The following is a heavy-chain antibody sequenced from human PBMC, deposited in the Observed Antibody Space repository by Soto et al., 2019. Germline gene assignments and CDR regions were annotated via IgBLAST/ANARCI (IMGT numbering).Heavy chain of an antibody. V-gene: IGHV1-69*13. CDR2: IIPIFGTA. CDR3: AMSLRRYSSSWYGSYNWFDP. Sequence: SVKVSCKASGGTFSSYAISWVRQAPGQGLEWMGGIIPIFGTANYAQKFQGRVTITADESTSTAYMELSSLRSEDTAVYYCAMSLRRYSSSWYGSYNWFDPWGQGTLVTVSS. D-gene: IGHD6-13*01. CDR1: GGTFSSYA. J-gene: IGHJ5*02.